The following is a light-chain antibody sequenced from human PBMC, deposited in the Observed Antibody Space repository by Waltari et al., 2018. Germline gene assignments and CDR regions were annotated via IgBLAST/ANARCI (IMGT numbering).Light chain of an antibody. CDR3: AAWDDTLNGPV. CDR2: TNY. Sequence: QSVLTQPPSVSGAPGQRVTISCTGSGSNIGAGYDTHWYHQLPGKAPRLLIYTNYQRPSGVPDRFSASKSGTSASLAITGLQSEDEVLYYCAAWDDTLNGPVFGGGTQVTVL. J-gene: IGLJ2*01. CDR1: GSNIGAGYD. V-gene: IGLV1-40*01.